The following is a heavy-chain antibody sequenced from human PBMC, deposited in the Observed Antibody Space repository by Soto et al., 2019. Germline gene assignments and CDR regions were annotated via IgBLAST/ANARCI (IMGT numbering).Heavy chain of an antibody. J-gene: IGHJ4*02. CDR2: IHSTGST. Sequence: EVQLVESRGGLVQPGGSLRLSCAVSGFTVSSNYMTWVRQTPGKGLEWVSIIHSTGSTYYADSVQGRFTISRDDSKNTVFLQVNSLRADDTAVYYCARKGYGSFAPFDYWGQGTLVTVSS. D-gene: IGHD1-26*01. CDR1: GFTVSSNY. V-gene: IGHV3-66*01. CDR3: ARKGYGSFAPFDY.